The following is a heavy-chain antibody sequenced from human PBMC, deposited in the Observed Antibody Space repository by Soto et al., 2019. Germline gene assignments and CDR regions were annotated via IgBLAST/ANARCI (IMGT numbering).Heavy chain of an antibody. CDR3: ARGAAGTGGDWFDP. V-gene: IGHV4-59*01. J-gene: IGHJ5*02. CDR1: GGSISSYY. D-gene: IGHD6-13*01. Sequence: SETLSLTCTVSGGSISSYYWSWIRQPPGKGLEWIGYIYYSGSTNYNPSLKSRVTISVDTSKNQFSPKLSSVTAADTAVYYCARGAAGTGGDWFDPWGQGTLVTVSS. CDR2: IYYSGST.